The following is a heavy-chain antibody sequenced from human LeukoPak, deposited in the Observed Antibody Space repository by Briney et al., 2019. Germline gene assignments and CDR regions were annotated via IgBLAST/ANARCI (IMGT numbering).Heavy chain of an antibody. V-gene: IGHV3-64D*06. CDR3: VKGSSPSSYYFDY. CDR1: GFSLSGYA. J-gene: IGHJ4*02. Sequence: GGSLRLSCSASGFSLSGYAMHWVRQAPGKGLEYVSAISPNGAITKYADAVKGRFTISRDNSKNTLYLQMSSLRAEDTAVYYCVKGSSPSSYYFDYWGQGTLVTVSS. CDR2: ISPNGAIT.